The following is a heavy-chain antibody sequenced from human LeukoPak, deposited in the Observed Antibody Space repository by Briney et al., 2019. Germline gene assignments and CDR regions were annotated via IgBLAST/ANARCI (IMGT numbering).Heavy chain of an antibody. D-gene: IGHD2-2*01. Sequence: GGSLRLSCAASGFTFTNYEMSWVRQAPGKGLEWLSSISGSGDSVFYADSVKGRFTISRDNSKNTLYLQMNSLKAEDTAVYYCAKAIVVVPAAIRAFDYWGQGTLVTVSS. V-gene: IGHV3-23*01. CDR1: GFTFTNYE. CDR3: AKAIVVVPAAIRAFDY. CDR2: ISGSGDSV. J-gene: IGHJ4*02.